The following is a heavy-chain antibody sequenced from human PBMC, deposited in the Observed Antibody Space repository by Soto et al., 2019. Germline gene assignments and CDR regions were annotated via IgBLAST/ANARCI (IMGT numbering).Heavy chain of an antibody. CDR1: GGSISSYY. V-gene: IGHV4-59*01. Sequence: SETLSLTCTVSGGSISSYYWSWIRQPPGKGLEWIGYIYYSGSTNYNPSLKSRVTISVDTSKNQFSLKLSSVTAADTAVYYCARVYSGYDSYYFDYWGQGTLVTVAS. J-gene: IGHJ4*02. D-gene: IGHD5-12*01. CDR2: IYYSGST. CDR3: ARVYSGYDSYYFDY.